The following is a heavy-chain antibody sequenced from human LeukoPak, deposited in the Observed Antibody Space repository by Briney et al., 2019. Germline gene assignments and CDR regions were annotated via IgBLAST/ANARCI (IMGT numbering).Heavy chain of an antibody. CDR1: GFTFSDYY. Sequence: PGGSLRLSCAASGFTFSDYYMSWIRQAPGKGREGVSYISSSGSTIYYADSVKGRFTISRDNAKNSLYLQMNSLRAEDTAVYYCARDPARTSAFDYWGQGTLVTVSS. D-gene: IGHD6-6*01. J-gene: IGHJ4*02. V-gene: IGHV3-11*04. CDR3: ARDPARTSAFDY. CDR2: ISSSGSTI.